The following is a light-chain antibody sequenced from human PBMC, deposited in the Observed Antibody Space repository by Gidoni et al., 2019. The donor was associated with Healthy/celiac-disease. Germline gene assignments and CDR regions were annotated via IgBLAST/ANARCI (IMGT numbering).Light chain of an antibody. CDR3: QQRSNWPRA. CDR2: DAS. Sequence: EIVLTQSPATLSLSPGERATLSCRASQSVSSYLAWYQQKPGQAPRLLIYDASNRATGIPARFSGSGSGTDFTLTISSLEPEDLAVYYCQQRSNWPRAFGGGTKVEIE. CDR1: QSVSSY. V-gene: IGKV3-11*01. J-gene: IGKJ4*01.